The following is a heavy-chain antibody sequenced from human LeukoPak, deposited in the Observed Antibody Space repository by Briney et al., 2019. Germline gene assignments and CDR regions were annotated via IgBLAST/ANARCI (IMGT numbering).Heavy chain of an antibody. V-gene: IGHV3-74*01. Sequence: GGSLRLSCAASGFIFNDFWMHWLRQVPGKGPVWVSRISGDESTTYYADSVKGRFTISRDNAKNTLYLQMSSLRVEDTAVYYCGTAQYWGQGTLLTVSS. CDR3: GTAQY. CDR1: GFIFNDFW. J-gene: IGHJ4*02. CDR2: ISGDESTT.